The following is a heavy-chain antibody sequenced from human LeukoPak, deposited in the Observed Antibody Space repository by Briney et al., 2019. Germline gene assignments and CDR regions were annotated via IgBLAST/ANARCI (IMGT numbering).Heavy chain of an antibody. Sequence: GESLKISCKGSGYSFTTYWIGWVRQMPAKGLEWMGIIYPGDSDTRYSPSFQGQVTISVDKSVSAAYLQWSSLKASDTAMYYCASPPTRECSSISCPLSYWGQGTLVTVSS. D-gene: IGHD2-2*01. V-gene: IGHV5-51*01. CDR3: ASPPTRECSSISCPLSY. J-gene: IGHJ4*02. CDR1: GYSFTTYW. CDR2: IYPGDSDT.